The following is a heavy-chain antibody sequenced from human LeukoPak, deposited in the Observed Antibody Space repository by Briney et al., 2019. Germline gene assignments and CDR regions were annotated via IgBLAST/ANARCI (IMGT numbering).Heavy chain of an antibody. Sequence: GGSLRLSCAASGFTFSSYAMHWVRQAPGKGLEWVAVISYDGSNKYYADSVKGRFTISRDNSKNTLYLQMNSLRAEDTAVYYCTKGSSSGWSGDYLDYWGQGTLVTVSS. CDR1: GFTFSSYA. V-gene: IGHV3-30-3*01. D-gene: IGHD6-19*01. J-gene: IGHJ4*02. CDR2: ISYDGSNK. CDR3: TKGSSSGWSGDYLDY.